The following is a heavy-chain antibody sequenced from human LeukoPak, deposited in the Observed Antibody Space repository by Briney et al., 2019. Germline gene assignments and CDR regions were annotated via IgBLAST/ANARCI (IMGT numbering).Heavy chain of an antibody. V-gene: IGHV4-59*01. CDR1: GGSISSYY. CDR2: IYYSGST. Sequence: SETLSLTCTVSGGSISSYYWSWIRPPPGKGLEWIGYIYYSGSTNYNPSLKSRVTISVDTSKNQFSLKLSSVTAADTAVYYCARDPHFDYWGQGTLVTVSS. J-gene: IGHJ4*02. CDR3: ARDPHFDY.